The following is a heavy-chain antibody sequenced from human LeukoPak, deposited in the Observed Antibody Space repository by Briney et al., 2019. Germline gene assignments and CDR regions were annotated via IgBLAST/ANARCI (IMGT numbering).Heavy chain of an antibody. J-gene: IGHJ4*02. D-gene: IGHD3-3*01. V-gene: IGHV1-2*02. CDR2: ISPNSGGT. CDR1: GYTFTDYY. Sequence: ASVKVSCKASGYTFTDYYVHWVRQVPGQGLEWMGWISPNSGGTNYAQNFQGSVTMTRDTSISTAYMELSSLRSDDTAVYYCARDGPWLLEWSNTGFFDYWGQGTLVTVSS. CDR3: ARDGPWLLEWSNTGFFDY.